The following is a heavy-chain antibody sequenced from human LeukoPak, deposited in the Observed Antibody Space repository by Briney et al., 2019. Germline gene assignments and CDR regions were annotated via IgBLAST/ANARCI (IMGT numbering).Heavy chain of an antibody. V-gene: IGHV3-7*04. CDR1: GFTFSSYW. CDR3: ARGGDVLRFLEWSGNNWFDP. Sequence: GGSLRLSCAASGFTFSSYWMSWVRQAPGKGLEWVANIKEDGSEKYYVDSVKGRFPISRDNAKNSLYLQMNSLRAEDTAVYYCARGGDVLRFLEWSGNNWFDPWGQGTLVTVSA. CDR2: IKEDGSEK. J-gene: IGHJ5*02. D-gene: IGHD3-3*01.